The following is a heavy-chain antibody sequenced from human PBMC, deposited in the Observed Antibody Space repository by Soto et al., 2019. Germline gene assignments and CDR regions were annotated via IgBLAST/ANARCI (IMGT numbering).Heavy chain of an antibody. CDR1: GGSISSYY. CDR2: IYYSGST. V-gene: IGHV4-59*08. Sequence: SETLSLTCTVSGGSISSYYWSWIRQPPGKGLEWIAYIYYSGSTNSNPSLKSRVTISVDTSKNQFSLKLSSVTAADTAVYYCARHSNEYRKSLDYWGQGTLVTVSS. D-gene: IGHD1-1*01. J-gene: IGHJ4*02. CDR3: ARHSNEYRKSLDY.